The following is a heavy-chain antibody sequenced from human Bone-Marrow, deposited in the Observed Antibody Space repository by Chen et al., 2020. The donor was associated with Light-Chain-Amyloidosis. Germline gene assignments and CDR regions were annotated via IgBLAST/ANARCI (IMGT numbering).Heavy chain of an antibody. J-gene: IGHJ4*02. D-gene: IGHD6-13*01. CDR3: TRDSGEAAADDY. CDR2: IGWRSDVI. Sequence: EVKLVESGGALVQPGGSRRLSCAASGFTFSGYSMNWVRQAPGKGLEWISYIGWRSDVIFYADSVKGRFTISRDNVQNSLYLQMNSLRVEDTGLYYCTRDSGEAAADDYWGQGTLVTVSA. CDR1: GFTFSGYS. V-gene: IGHV3-48*01.